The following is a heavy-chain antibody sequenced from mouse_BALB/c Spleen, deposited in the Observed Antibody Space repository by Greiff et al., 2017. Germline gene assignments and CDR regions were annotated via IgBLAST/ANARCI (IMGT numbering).Heavy chain of an antibody. CDR3: ARSHYGSSSWFAY. V-gene: IGHV1-54*01. CDR1: GYAFTNYL. CDR2: INPGSGGT. J-gene: IGHJ3*01. Sequence: QVQLQQPGAELVRPGTSVKVSCKASGYAFTNYLIEWVKQRPGQGLEWIGVINPGSGGTNYNEKFKGKATLTADKSSSTAYMQLSSLTSDDSAVYFCARSHYGSSSWFAYWGQGTLVTVSA. D-gene: IGHD1-1*01.